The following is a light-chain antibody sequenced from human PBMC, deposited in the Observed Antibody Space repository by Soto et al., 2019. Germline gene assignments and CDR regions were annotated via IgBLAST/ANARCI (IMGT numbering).Light chain of an antibody. J-gene: IGLJ2*01. V-gene: IGLV2-14*01. Sequence: HSALTQPASVSGSPGQSITISCTGTSSDVGAYNYVSWYQQHPGKAPKLMIFEVSDRPSGVSNRFSGSKSGNTASLTISGLQAEDEADYYCRSYTSSNTLVFGGGTKLTVL. CDR2: EVS. CDR1: SSDVGAYNY. CDR3: RSYTSSNTLV.